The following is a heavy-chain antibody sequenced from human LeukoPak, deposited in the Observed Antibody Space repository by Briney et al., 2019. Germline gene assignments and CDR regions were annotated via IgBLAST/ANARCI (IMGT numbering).Heavy chain of an antibody. V-gene: IGHV3-53*01. CDR3: ARSRNYYAPYYFDY. J-gene: IGHJ4*02. CDR2: IYSGGST. Sequence: PGGSLRLSCAASGFTVSSNYMSWVRQAPGKGLEWVSVIYSGGSTYYADSVKGRFTISRDNSKNTLYLQMNSLRAEDTAVYYCARSRNYYAPYYFDYWGQGTLVTVSS. D-gene: IGHD3-10*01. CDR1: GFTVSSNY.